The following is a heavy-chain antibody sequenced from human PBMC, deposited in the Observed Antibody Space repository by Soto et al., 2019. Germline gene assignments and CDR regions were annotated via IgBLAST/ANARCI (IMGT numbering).Heavy chain of an antibody. CDR2: ISHSGST. J-gene: IGHJ5*02. CDR3: ARWFDP. CDR1: GGSISSGGYP. Sequence: PSETLSLTCAVSGGSISSGGYPWSWIRQPPGKGLEWIGYISHSGSTYYNPSLKSRVTISVDRSKNQFSLKLRSVTAADTAVYYCARWFDPWGQGTLVTVSS. V-gene: IGHV4-30-2*01.